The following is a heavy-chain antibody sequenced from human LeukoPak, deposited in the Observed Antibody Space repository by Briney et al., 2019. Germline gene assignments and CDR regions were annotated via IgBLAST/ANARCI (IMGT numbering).Heavy chain of an antibody. J-gene: IGHJ5*02. CDR1: GGAISSGYY. CDR3: AKGVICSSGSCDAFDP. D-gene: IGHD2-2*01. CDR2: IYHSGST. V-gene: IGHV4-38-2*02. Sequence: SSETLSLTCNVSGGAISSGYYWGWIRQPPGKGLEWIGSIYHSGSTNYNPSLDRRVTMSVDKSKSQFSLRLGSVTAADTAVYYCAKGVICSSGSCDAFDPWGQGTPVTVSS.